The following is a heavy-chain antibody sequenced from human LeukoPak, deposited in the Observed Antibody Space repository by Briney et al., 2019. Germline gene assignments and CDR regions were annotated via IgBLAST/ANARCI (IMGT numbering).Heavy chain of an antibody. Sequence: GGSLRLSCAASGFTFSSYGMHWVRQAPGKGLEWVAVIWYDESNKYYADSVKGRFTISRDNSKNTLYLQMNSLRAEDTAVYYCARGFLGYYDFWSGYFDYWGQGTLVTVSS. CDR3: ARGFLGYYDFWSGYFDY. CDR2: IWYDESNK. CDR1: GFTFSSYG. J-gene: IGHJ4*02. V-gene: IGHV3-33*08. D-gene: IGHD3-3*01.